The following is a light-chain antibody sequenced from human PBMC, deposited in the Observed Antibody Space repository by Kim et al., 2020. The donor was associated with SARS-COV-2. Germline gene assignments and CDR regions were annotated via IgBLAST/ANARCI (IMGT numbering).Light chain of an antibody. CDR3: AAWDASLRVV. J-gene: IGLJ2*01. CDR1: TSNIGTNL. Sequence: ELTQPPSASGTPGQRVTISCSGSTSNIGTNLVSWYQQLPGTAPKLLIYSANQRPSGVPDRFSASKSGTSASLAISGPQSEDEADYYCAAWDASLRVV. CDR2: SAN. V-gene: IGLV1-44*01.